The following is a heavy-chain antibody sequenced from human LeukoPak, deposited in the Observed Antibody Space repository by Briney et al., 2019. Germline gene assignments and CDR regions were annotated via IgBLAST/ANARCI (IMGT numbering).Heavy chain of an antibody. CDR3: ARGFIFNPYYDFWSGYLDYYYYYGMDV. V-gene: IGHV5-51*01. J-gene: IGHJ6*02. CDR1: GYSFTSYW. Sequence: GESLKISCKGSGYSFTSYWIGWVRQMPGKGLEWMGIIYPGDSDTRYSPSFQGQVTISADKSISTAYLQWSSLKASDTAMYYCARGFIFNPYYDFWSGYLDYYYYYGMDVWGQGTTVTVSS. D-gene: IGHD3-3*01. CDR2: IYPGDSDT.